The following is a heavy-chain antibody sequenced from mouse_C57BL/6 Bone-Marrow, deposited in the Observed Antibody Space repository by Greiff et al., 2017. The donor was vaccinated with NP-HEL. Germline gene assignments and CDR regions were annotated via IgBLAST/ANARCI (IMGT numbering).Heavy chain of an antibody. CDR1: FFSLTISF. V-gene: IGHV2-2*01. Sequence: VQLVESGPGLVQPSPLLRPPFPFSFFSLTISFFHFFLHSPGKGLEWLGVIWSGGSTDYNAAFISRLSISKDNSKSQVFFKMNSLQADDTAIYYCATSTVVATGWYFDVWGTGTTVTVSS. CDR3: ATSTVVATGWYFDV. J-gene: IGHJ1*03. D-gene: IGHD1-1*01. CDR2: IWSGGST.